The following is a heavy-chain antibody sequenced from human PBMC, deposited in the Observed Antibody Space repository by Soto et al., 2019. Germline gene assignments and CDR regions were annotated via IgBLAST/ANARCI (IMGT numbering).Heavy chain of an antibody. CDR2: ISISSSYI. CDR1: GFTFSSYS. CDR3: WRDPRAVGSDRRHYYGMDV. J-gene: IGHJ6*02. Sequence: ESLKISCAASGFTFSSYSMNWVRQAPGKGLEWVSSISISSSYIHYPDPVTGRFTISRDNPKNSLYLQMNSLRAEDTAVYYCWRDPRAVGSDRRHYYGMDVWGRGTTVTVSS. V-gene: IGHV3-21*01. D-gene: IGHD3-10*01.